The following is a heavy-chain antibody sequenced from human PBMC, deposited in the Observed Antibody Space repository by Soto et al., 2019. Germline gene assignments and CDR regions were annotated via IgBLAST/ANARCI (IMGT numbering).Heavy chain of an antibody. CDR1: GFTFSSFS. Sequence: QVQLVESGGGVVQPGGSLRLSCAASGFTFSSFSMHWVRQTPGKGLGWGAVISYDGNYKYYADSVKGRFTISRDDFRNTLYLQMDSLRPEDTAVYSCAKDGLKLYCRSASCYRGWFDSWGQGTLVTVPS. D-gene: IGHD2-2*01. J-gene: IGHJ5*01. V-gene: IGHV3-30*18. CDR2: ISYDGNYK. CDR3: AKDGLKLYCRSASCYRGWFDS.